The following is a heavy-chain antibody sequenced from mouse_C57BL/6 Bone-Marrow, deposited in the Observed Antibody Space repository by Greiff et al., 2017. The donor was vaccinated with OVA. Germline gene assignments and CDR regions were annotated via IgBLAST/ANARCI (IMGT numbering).Heavy chain of an antibody. Sequence: EVQLQQSVAELVRPGASVKLSCTASGFTIKNTYMHWVKQRPEQGLEWIGRIDPANGNTKYDPKFQGKATITADTSSNTAYLQLSSLTSEDTAIYYCARTTVVAHYFDVWGQGTTLTVSS. CDR2: IDPANGNT. CDR3: ARTTVVAHYFDV. D-gene: IGHD1-1*01. CDR1: GFTIKNTY. V-gene: IGHV14-3*01. J-gene: IGHJ2*01.